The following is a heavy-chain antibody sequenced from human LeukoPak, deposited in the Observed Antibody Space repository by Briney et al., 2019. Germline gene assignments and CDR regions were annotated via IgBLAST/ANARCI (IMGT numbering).Heavy chain of an antibody. Sequence: SETLSLTCTVSGDSIGSHYWSWIRQPPGKGLEWIGYIFYVGSTNYNPSLKSRVTISVDTSKNQFSLKLNSVTAADTAVYYCARDYYDSRGEAFGIWGQGKMVTVSS. CDR3: ARDYYDSRGEAFGI. D-gene: IGHD3-22*01. J-gene: IGHJ3*02. V-gene: IGHV4-59*11. CDR1: GDSIGSHY. CDR2: IFYVGST.